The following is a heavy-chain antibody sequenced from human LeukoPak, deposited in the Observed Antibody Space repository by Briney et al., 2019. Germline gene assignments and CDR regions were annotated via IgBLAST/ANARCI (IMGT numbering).Heavy chain of an antibody. CDR3: ARGRPPQIYRYDFWSGYYLYYYYGMDV. D-gene: IGHD3-3*01. CDR1: GYTFTSYD. CDR2: MNPNSGNT. V-gene: IGHV1-8*01. Sequence: GASVKVSCKASGYTFTSYDINWVRQATGQGLEWMGWMNPNSGNTGYAQKFQGRVTMTRNTSISTAYMELSSLRSEDTAVYYCARGRPPQIYRYDFWSGYYLYYYYGMDVWGQGTTVTVSS. J-gene: IGHJ6*02.